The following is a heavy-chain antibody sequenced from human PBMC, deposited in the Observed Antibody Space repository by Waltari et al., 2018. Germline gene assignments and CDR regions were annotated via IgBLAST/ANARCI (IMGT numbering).Heavy chain of an antibody. CDR3: VRVVPRAANDY. CDR2: IYHTGDT. V-gene: IGHV4-38-2*02. J-gene: IGHJ4*02. Sequence: QVQLQASGPGLVKPSGTLSLTSTVSGYSLKNNYYWGWIRQPQGEGLEWIGTIYHTGDTYYNPSLKSRVIISVDTSKNQFSLRLSSVTAADTAVYYCVRVVPRAANDYWGQGTLVTVSS. D-gene: IGHD3-10*01. CDR1: GYSLKNNYY.